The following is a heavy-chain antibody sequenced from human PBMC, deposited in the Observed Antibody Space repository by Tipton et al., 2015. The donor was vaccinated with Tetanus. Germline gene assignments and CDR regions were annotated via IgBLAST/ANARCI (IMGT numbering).Heavy chain of an antibody. D-gene: IGHD5-18*01. V-gene: IGHV1-69*06. CDR1: RGILFNYA. CDR3: AIHPATVRGYIRAMDV. J-gene: IGHJ6*02. CDR2: IISVFSSS. Sequence: QSGPEVKNPGSSVRVSCKASRGILFNYAISWVRQAPGQGLEWMGGIISVFSSSTYAQKFQGRVTITADKSTSTVYMGLSNLRPEDTAMYHTAIHPATVRGYIRAMDVWSRGTAVTLS.